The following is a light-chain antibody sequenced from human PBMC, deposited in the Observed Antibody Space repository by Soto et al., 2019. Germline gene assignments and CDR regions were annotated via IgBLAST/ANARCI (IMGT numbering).Light chain of an antibody. CDR3: QQYGSSPST. CDR1: QSVSSSY. CDR2: GAS. J-gene: IGKJ3*01. Sequence: EIVLTQSPGTLSLSPGERATLSCRASQSVSSSYLAWYQQKPGQAPRLLIYGASSRATGIPDRFSGSGSGTDFTLTISRLEPEDFAAYYCQQYGSSPSTFGPGTKVDIK. V-gene: IGKV3-20*01.